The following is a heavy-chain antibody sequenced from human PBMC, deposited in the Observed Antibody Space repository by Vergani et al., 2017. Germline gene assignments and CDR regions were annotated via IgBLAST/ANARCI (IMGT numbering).Heavy chain of an antibody. J-gene: IGHJ5*02. D-gene: IGHD6-13*01. CDR3: ARDRKIAAAGTGWFDP. V-gene: IGHV3-21*01. Sequence: EVQLVESGGGLVKPGGSLRLSCAASGFTFSSFSMNWVRQAPGKGLEWVSSISSSSSYIYYADSVKGRFTISRDNAKTSLYLQMNSLRAEDTAVYYCARDRKIAAAGTGWFDPWGQGTLVTVSS. CDR1: GFTFSSFS. CDR2: ISSSSSYI.